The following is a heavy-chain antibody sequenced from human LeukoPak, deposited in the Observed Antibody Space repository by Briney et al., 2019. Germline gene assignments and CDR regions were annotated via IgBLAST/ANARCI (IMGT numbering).Heavy chain of an antibody. Sequence: PSETLSLTCTVSGGSISSGDYLWSWIRQPPGMGLEWVGYIYYSGSTYYTPSLRSRLSISIDTSKNQFSLKLSSVTAADTAVYYCARQYYLWFGETQEVPLRDPDYYYMDVWGKGTTVTVSS. CDR3: ARQYYLWFGETQEVPLRDPDYYYMDV. CDR1: GGSISSGDYL. D-gene: IGHD3-10*01. J-gene: IGHJ6*03. CDR2: IYYSGST. V-gene: IGHV4-30-4*08.